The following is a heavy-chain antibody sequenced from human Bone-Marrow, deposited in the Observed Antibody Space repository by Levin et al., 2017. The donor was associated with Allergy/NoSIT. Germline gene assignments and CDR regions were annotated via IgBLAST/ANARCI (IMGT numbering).Heavy chain of an antibody. CDR3: ARPWTIVVVTGVPIEY. Sequence: GGSLRLSCAASGFTFSDYAIHWVRQAPGKGLEWVAVISNDGSDKLNADSVKGRFTISRDNSKNTLYLQMNSLRAEDTAVYYCARPWTIVVVTGVPIEYWGQGTLVTVSS. J-gene: IGHJ4*02. CDR2: ISNDGSDK. V-gene: IGHV3-30-3*01. D-gene: IGHD2-21*02. CDR1: GFTFSDYA.